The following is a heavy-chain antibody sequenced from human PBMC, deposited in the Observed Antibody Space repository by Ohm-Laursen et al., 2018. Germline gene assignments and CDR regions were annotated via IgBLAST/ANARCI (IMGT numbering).Heavy chain of an antibody. CDR3: AKGAAMGRDY. J-gene: IGHJ4*02. Sequence: SLRLSCAASGFSFSSYAMNWVRQAPGKGLEWVSTISGSSINTYYADSVKGRFTISRDNSKNTLYLQMNSLRAEDAAVYYCAKGAAMGRDYWGQGTLVTVSS. CDR1: GFSFSSYA. CDR2: ISGSSINT. V-gene: IGHV3-23*01. D-gene: IGHD5-18*01.